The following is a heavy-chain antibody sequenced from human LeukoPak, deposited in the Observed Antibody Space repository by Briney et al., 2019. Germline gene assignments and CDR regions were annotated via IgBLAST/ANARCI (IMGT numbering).Heavy chain of an antibody. CDR3: ARDAYYYDSSGYYVY. CDR2: ISSSGNTI. Sequence: GGSLRLSCAASGLTFSDYYMSWIRQAPGKGLEWVSYISSSGNTIYYADSVKGRFNISRDKAKHSLYLQMNSLRAEDTAVYYCARDAYYYDSSGYYVYWGQGTLVTVSS. CDR1: GLTFSDYY. D-gene: IGHD3-22*01. J-gene: IGHJ4*02. V-gene: IGHV3-11*04.